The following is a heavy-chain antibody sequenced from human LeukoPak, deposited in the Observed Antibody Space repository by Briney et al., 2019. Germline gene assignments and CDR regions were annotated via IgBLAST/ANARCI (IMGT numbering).Heavy chain of an antibody. CDR3: ATEQVSGIAWGFDY. J-gene: IGHJ4*02. V-gene: IGHV4-59*12. CDR1: GDSISSYY. D-gene: IGHD6-19*01. Sequence: KPSETLSLTCTVSGDSISSYYWSWVRQPPGKGLEWIGYIYDSGSTHYKHSLKSRVTISVDTSKNQLSLKLGSVTAGDTGVYYCATEQVSGIAWGFDYWGQGSLVTVSS. CDR2: IYDSGST.